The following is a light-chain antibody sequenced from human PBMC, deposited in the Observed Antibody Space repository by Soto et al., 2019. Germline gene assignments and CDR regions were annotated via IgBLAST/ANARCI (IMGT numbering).Light chain of an antibody. V-gene: IGLV2-8*01. CDR2: AVS. J-gene: IGLJ2*01. CDR1: SSDVGGYNY. Sequence: QSVLTQPPSASGSPGQSVTISCTGTSSDVGGYNYVSWYQQHPGKAPKLMIYAVSKRPSGVPDRFSGSKSGNTASLTVSGLQPEDEADYYCSSYAGSNNLVFGGGTKLTVL. CDR3: SSYAGSNNLV.